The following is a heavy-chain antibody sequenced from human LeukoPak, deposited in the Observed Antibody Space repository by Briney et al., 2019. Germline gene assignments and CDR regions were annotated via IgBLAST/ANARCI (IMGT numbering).Heavy chain of an antibody. CDR2: INHSGST. CDR3: ARDLPDGSGTDY. J-gene: IGHJ4*02. CDR1: GGSFSGYY. D-gene: IGHD3-10*01. Sequence: SETLSLTCAVYGGSFSGYYWSWIRQPPGKGLEWIGEINHSGSTNYNPSLKSRVTISVDTSKNQFSLKLSSVTAADTAVYYCARDLPDGSGTDYWGQGTLVTVSS. V-gene: IGHV4-34*01.